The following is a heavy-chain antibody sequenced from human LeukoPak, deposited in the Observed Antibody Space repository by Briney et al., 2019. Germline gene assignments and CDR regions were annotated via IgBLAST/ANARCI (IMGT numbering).Heavy chain of an antibody. CDR3: ARDLQAYCGGDCPLYYYYGMDV. CDR2: IIPIFGTA. D-gene: IGHD2-21*02. Sequence: SVTVSCKASGGTFSSYAISWVRQAPGQGLEWMGGIIPIFGTANYAQKFQGRVTITADESTSTAYMELSRLRSDDTAVYYCARDLQAYCGGDCPLYYYYGMDVWGQGTTVTVSS. J-gene: IGHJ6*02. CDR1: GGTFSSYA. V-gene: IGHV1-69*13.